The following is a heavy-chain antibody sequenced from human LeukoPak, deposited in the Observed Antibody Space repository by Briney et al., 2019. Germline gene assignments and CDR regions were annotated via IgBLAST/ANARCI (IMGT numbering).Heavy chain of an antibody. Sequence: SVKVSCKASGGNFRNFAMSWVRQAPGEGLEWMGGISPIFNRPHYAPKFQGRVTITADESTSTAYMELSGVRSDDTAVYFCARQGNQLLYYFYYLDVWGNGTTVTVSS. CDR1: GGNFRNFA. CDR3: ARQGNQLLYYFYYLDV. V-gene: IGHV1-69*13. J-gene: IGHJ6*03. D-gene: IGHD1-14*01. CDR2: ISPIFNRP.